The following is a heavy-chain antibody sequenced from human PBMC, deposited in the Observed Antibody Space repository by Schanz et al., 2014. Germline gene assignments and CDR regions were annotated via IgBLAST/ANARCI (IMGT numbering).Heavy chain of an antibody. CDR1: GFTFNSYA. D-gene: IGHD2-15*01. Sequence: VQLLESGGGLVQPGESLRVSCAASGFTFNSYAMSWVRQAPGRGLEWVSGISGSGGTTHYADSVEGRFTISRVNSKNTLYLRMKGLRAEDTAVYYCARDRGYCSGGSCLTFDYWGQGTLVTVSS. V-gene: IGHV3-23*01. CDR3: ARDRGYCSGGSCLTFDY. J-gene: IGHJ4*02. CDR2: ISGSGGTT.